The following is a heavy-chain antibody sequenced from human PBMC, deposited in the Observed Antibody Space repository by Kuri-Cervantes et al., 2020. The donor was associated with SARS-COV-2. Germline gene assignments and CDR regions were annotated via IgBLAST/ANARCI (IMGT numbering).Heavy chain of an antibody. Sequence: GESLKISCTASGFTFGDYAMSWVRQAPGKGLEWVGFIRSKAYGGTTEYAASVKGRFTISRDDSKNTLYLQMNSLKTEDTAVYYCTTLLYSSPDYYGMDVWGQGTTVTVSS. CDR3: TTLLYSSPDYYGMDV. CDR1: GFTFGDYA. J-gene: IGHJ6*02. CDR2: IRSKAYGGTT. V-gene: IGHV3-49*04. D-gene: IGHD6-13*01.